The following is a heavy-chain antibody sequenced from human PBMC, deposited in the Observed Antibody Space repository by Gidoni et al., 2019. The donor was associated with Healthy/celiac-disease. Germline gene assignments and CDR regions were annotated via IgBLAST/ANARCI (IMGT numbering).Heavy chain of an antibody. CDR1: GGTFSSYA. D-gene: IGHD2-2*01. Sequence: QVQLVQSGAEVKKPGSSVKVSCKASGGTFSSYAISWVRQAPGQGLEWMGGIIPIFGTANYAQKFQGRVTITAGESTSTAYMELSSLRSEDTAVYYCASSIVVPAAMVGVFDYWGQGTLVTVSS. CDR3: ASSIVVPAAMVGVFDY. J-gene: IGHJ4*02. V-gene: IGHV1-69*01. CDR2: IIPIFGTA.